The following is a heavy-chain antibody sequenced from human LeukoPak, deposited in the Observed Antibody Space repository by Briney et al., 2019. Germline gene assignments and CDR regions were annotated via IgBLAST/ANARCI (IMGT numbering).Heavy chain of an antibody. Sequence: GGSLRLSCAASGFTFSSYAMHWVRQAPGKGLEWVAVISYGGSNKYYADSVKGRFTISRDNSKNTLYLQMNSLRAEDTAVYYCARDIGSGSYYGYFQHWGQGTLVTVSS. CDR3: ARDIGSGSYYGYFQH. CDR2: ISYGGSNK. CDR1: GFTFSSYA. J-gene: IGHJ1*01. V-gene: IGHV3-30*04. D-gene: IGHD1-26*01.